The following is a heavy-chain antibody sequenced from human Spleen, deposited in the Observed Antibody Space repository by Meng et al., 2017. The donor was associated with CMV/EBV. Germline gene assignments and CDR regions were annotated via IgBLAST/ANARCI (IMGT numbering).Heavy chain of an antibody. D-gene: IGHD2-2*01. CDR3: ARALDCSSSSCYSYFQH. CDR1: GYTLSMYN. Sequence: ASVKVSCKASGYTLSMYNIHWVRQAPGQGLEWIGIINPSGGLTSLAQKFEGRVTMTGDTSASTVSLEVSSLRFDDTAVYYCARALDCSSSSCYSYFQHWGQGTLVTVSS. J-gene: IGHJ1*01. CDR2: INPSGGLT. V-gene: IGHV1-46*01.